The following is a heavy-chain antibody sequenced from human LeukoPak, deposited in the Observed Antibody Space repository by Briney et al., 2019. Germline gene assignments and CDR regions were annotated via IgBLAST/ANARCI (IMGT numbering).Heavy chain of an antibody. CDR3: ARDSSYGGNSGRKVDY. V-gene: IGHV1-69*06. D-gene: IGHD4-23*01. CDR1: GGTFSSYA. J-gene: IGHJ4*02. CDR2: IIPIFGTA. Sequence: SVKVSCKASGGTFSSYAISWVRQAPGQGLEWMGGIIPIFGTANYAQKFQGRVTITADKSTSTAYMELRSLRSDDTAVYYCARDSSYGGNSGRKVDYWGQGTLVTVSS.